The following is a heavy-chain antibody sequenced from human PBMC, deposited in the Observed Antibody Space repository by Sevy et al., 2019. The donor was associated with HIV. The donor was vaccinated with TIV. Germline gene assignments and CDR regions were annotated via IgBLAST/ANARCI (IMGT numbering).Heavy chain of an antibody. CDR3: ARVQVLGVIEWYFQH. Sequence: GGSLRLSCAASGFTFSDYYMSWIRQAPGKGLEWVSYISSSGSTIYYADSVKGRFTISRDNAKNSLYLQMNSLRAEDTAVYYCARVQVLGVIEWYFQHWGQGTLVTVSS. CDR1: GFTFSDYY. J-gene: IGHJ1*01. V-gene: IGHV3-11*01. CDR2: ISSSGSTI. D-gene: IGHD3-10*01.